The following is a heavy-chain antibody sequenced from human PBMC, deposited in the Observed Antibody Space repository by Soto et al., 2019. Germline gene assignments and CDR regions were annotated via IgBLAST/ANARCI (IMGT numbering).Heavy chain of an antibody. Sequence: SETLSLTCTVSGGSISSSSYYWGWIRQPPGKGLEWIGNIYYSGSTYYNPSLKSRVTISVDTSKNQFSLKLSSVTAADTAVYYCARDRGLLWFGERSYGMDVWGQGTTVTVSS. CDR1: GGSISSSSYY. CDR2: IYYSGST. D-gene: IGHD3-10*01. CDR3: ARDRGLLWFGERSYGMDV. J-gene: IGHJ6*02. V-gene: IGHV4-39*07.